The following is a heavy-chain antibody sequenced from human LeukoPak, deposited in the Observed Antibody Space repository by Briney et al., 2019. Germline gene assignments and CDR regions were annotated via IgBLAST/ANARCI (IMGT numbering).Heavy chain of an antibody. CDR2: INPNSGGT. Sequence: ASVKVSCKASGYTFTGYYMHWVRQAPGQGLERMGWINPNSGGTNYAQKFQGRVTMTRDTSISTAYMELSRLRSDDTAVYYCARGGYYDSSGYYVGYWGQGTLVTVSS. D-gene: IGHD3-22*01. V-gene: IGHV1-2*02. CDR1: GYTFTGYY. J-gene: IGHJ4*02. CDR3: ARGGYYDSSGYYVGY.